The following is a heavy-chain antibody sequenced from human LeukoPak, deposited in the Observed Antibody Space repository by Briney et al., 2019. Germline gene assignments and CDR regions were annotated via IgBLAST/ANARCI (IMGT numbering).Heavy chain of an antibody. D-gene: IGHD3-10*01. J-gene: IGHJ4*02. V-gene: IGHV3-33*01. CDR2: IWYDGSNK. CDR1: GFTFSNYG. Sequence: GGSLRLSCAASGFTFSNYGMHWVRQAPGKGLEWVAVIWYDGSNKYYADSVKGRFTVSRDNSKNTLYLQMNSLRAEDTAVYYCAGNYGPYYFDYWGQGTLVTVSS. CDR3: AGNYGPYYFDY.